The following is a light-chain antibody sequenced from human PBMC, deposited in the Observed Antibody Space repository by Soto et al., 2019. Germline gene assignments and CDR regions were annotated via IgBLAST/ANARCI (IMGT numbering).Light chain of an antibody. J-gene: IGKJ1*01. V-gene: IGKV3-20*01. CDR2: GAS. CDR1: QSVSSTY. Sequence: EIVLTQSPGTLSLSPGERATLSCRASQSVSSTYLAWYQQKPGQAPRLLIYGASSRAADIPDRFSGSGSGTDFTLTISRLEPEDFAVYYCQQYGSSSWTCGQGTKVEIK. CDR3: QQYGSSSWT.